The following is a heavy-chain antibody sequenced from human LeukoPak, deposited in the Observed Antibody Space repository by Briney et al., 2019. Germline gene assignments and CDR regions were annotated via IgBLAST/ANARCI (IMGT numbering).Heavy chain of an antibody. CDR2: INPSGGST. J-gene: IGHJ4*02. Sequence: ASVKVSCKASGYTFTSYYMHWVRQAPGQGLEWMGIINPSGGSTSYAQKFQGRVTMTRDTSTSTVYMELSSLRSEDTAVYYCARASYYYDSSGCLYYFDYWGQGTLVTVSS. D-gene: IGHD3-22*01. CDR1: GYTFTSYY. V-gene: IGHV1-46*01. CDR3: ARASYYYDSSGCLYYFDY.